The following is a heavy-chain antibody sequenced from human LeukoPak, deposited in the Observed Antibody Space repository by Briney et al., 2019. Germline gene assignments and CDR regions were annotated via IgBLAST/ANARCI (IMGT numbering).Heavy chain of an antibody. Sequence: GGSLRLSCAASGFTFSNYGMHWVRQAPGKGLEWVTFIRYDGSNEYYADSVKGRFTISRDNSKNTLYLEMNSLRAEDTAMYYCAKDLGLAAAYYFMDVWGKGTTVTVSS. V-gene: IGHV3-30*02. CDR2: IRYDGSNE. CDR1: GFTFSNYG. D-gene: IGHD6-13*01. J-gene: IGHJ6*03. CDR3: AKDLGLAAAYYFMDV.